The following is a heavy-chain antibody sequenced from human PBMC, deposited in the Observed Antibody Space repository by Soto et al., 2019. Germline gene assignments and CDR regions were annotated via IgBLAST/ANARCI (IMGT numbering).Heavy chain of an antibody. V-gene: IGHV3-23*01. D-gene: IGHD1-20*01. CDR1: GFTFSSYA. CDR2: ISSSGGST. Sequence: PGGSLRLSCAASGFTFSSYAMSWVRQAPGKGLEWVSGISSSGGSTYFADSVKGRFTISRDNSKNTLYLQMNSLRAEDTAVYYCAKDNNPSINSNWFDPWGQGTLVTVSS. J-gene: IGHJ5*02. CDR3: AKDNNPSINSNWFDP.